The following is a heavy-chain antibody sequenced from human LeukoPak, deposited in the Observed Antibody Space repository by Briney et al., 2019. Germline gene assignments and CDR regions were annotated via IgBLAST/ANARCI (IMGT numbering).Heavy chain of an antibody. Sequence: ASVKVSCKASGYTFTSYGISWVRQAPGQGLEWMGWISAYNGNTNYAQKLQGRVTMTTDTSTSTAYMELRSLRSDDTAVYYCARYCRSTSCYGSSSSDAFDIWGQGTMVTVSS. V-gene: IGHV1-18*01. D-gene: IGHD2-2*01. CDR3: ARYCRSTSCYGSSSSDAFDI. J-gene: IGHJ3*02. CDR1: GYTFTSYG. CDR2: ISAYNGNT.